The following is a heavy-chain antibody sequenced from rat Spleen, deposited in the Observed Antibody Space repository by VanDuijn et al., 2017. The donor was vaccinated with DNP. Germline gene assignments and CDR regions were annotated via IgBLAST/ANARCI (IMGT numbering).Heavy chain of an antibody. CDR1: GFTFSNSD. V-gene: IGHV5-25*01. J-gene: IGHJ2*01. D-gene: IGHD5-1*01. Sequence: EVQVVESGGGLVQPGRSMTVSCAASGFTFSNSDMAWVRQAPTKGLEWVATISTSGSRTYYPDSVKGRFTISRDNAKSSLYLQMNSLKSEDTATYYCATHGTGSYYFDYWGQGVMVTVSS. CDR3: ATHGTGSYYFDY. CDR2: ISTSGSRT.